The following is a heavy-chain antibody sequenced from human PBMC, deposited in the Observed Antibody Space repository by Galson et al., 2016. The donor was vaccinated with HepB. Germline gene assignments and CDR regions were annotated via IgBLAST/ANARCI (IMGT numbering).Heavy chain of an antibody. CDR3: AREGAEMAVAGTAFDY. CDR1: GFTFSFYG. Sequence: SLRLSCAASGFTFSFYGMHWVRQAPGKGLEWVALISFDGSNKYYADSVKGRFTVSRDNSRNTLYLQMHSLRAEDTAVYFCAREGAEMAVAGTAFDYWGQGTLVTVSS. V-gene: IGHV3-30*03. J-gene: IGHJ4*02. CDR2: ISFDGSNK. D-gene: IGHD6-19*01.